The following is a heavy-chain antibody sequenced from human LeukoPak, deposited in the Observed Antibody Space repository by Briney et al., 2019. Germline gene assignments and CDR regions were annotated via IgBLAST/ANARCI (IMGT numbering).Heavy chain of an antibody. V-gene: IGHV3-66*01. D-gene: IGHD3-22*01. CDR3: ARYYYDSQITP. Sequence: GGSLRLSWAASGSTVSSKYMSWVRQAPGKGLEWVSIIYSGGCTYSADAVKGRFTISRDDSNNPLYLQMNSLRAEDTAVYYCARYYYDSQITPWGQGTLVTVSS. J-gene: IGHJ5*02. CDR1: GSTVSSKY. CDR2: IYSGGCT.